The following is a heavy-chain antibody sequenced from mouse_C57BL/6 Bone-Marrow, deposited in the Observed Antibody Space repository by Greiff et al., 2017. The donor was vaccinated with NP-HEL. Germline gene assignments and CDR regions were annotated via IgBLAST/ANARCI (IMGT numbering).Heavy chain of an antibody. CDR1: GFSFNTYA. CDR2: IRSKSNNYAT. D-gene: IGHD2-4*01. Sequence: EVKVVESGGGLVQPKGSLKLSCAASGFSFNTYAMNWVRQAPGKGLEWVARIRSKSNNYATYYADSVKDRFTISRDDSESMLYLQMNNLKAEDTAMYYCVRPRDYDDAMDYWGQGTSVTVSS. J-gene: IGHJ4*01. CDR3: VRPRDYDDAMDY. V-gene: IGHV10-1*01.